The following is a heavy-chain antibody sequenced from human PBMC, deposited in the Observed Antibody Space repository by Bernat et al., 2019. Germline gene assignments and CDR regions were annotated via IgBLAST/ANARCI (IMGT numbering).Heavy chain of an antibody. CDR2: IGGSVGNT. J-gene: IGHJ4*02. V-gene: IGHV3-23*01. CDR3: SRPGGSYVFRGFDS. D-gene: IGHD1-26*01. Sequence: EVQLLESGGGLVQPGGSLRLSCAASCFTFSNYAMSWVRQAPGKGLEWVSAIGGSVGNTYYTDSVKGRFTISRDNSKNILYLQMNSLRAEDTAVYSCSRPGGSYVFRGFDSWGQGPLVTVSS. CDR1: CFTFSNYA.